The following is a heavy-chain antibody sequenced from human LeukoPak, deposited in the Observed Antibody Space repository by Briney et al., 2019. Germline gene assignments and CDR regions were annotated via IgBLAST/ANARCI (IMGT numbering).Heavy chain of an antibody. CDR2: IIPISGTK. D-gene: IGHD1-14*01. CDR1: GGTFSRDA. V-gene: IGHV1-69*13. J-gene: IGHJ6*03. CDR3: ARDTPGRSDRPLYYYYYYMDV. Sequence: GASVKVSCKASGGTFSRDAISWVRQAPGQGLEWMGGIIPISGTKKYAKKFQGRVTITADESTTTAYMELGSLRSEDTAVYYCARDTPGRSDRPLYYYYYYMDVWGKGTTVTVSS.